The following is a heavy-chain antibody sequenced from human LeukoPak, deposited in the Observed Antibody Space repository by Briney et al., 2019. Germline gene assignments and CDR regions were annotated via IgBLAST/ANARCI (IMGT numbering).Heavy chain of an antibody. CDR2: ISGSGGST. CDR1: GFTFSSYA. CDR3: ARIGYSSSSFDY. Sequence: SGGSLRLSCAASGFTFSSYAMSWVRQAPGKGLEWVSAISGSGGSTYYADSVKGRFTISRDNARNSVYLQMNSLRVEDTAVYYCARIGYSSSSFDYWGQGTLVTVSS. V-gene: IGHV3-23*01. J-gene: IGHJ4*02. D-gene: IGHD6-6*01.